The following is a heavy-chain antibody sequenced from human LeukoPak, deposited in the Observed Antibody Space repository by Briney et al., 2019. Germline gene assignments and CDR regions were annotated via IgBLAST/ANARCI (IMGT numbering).Heavy chain of an antibody. V-gene: IGHV3-30*02. CDR3: AKDSEVGATKGVYYYIDV. J-gene: IGHJ6*03. Sequence: GGSLRLSCAASGFTFSSYGMHWVRQAPGKGLEWVAFIRYDGSNKYYADSVKGRFTISRDNSKNTLYLQMNSLRAEDTAVYYCAKDSEVGATKGVYYYIDVWGKGTTVTISS. D-gene: IGHD1-26*01. CDR2: IRYDGSNK. CDR1: GFTFSSYG.